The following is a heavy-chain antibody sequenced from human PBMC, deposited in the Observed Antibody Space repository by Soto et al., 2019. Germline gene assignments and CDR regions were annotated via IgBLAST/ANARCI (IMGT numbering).Heavy chain of an antibody. CDR1: GGTFSSYA. Sequence: SVKVSCKASGGTFSSYAISWVRQAPGQGXEWMGGIIPIFGTANYAQKFQGRVTITADKSTSTAYMELSSLRSEDTAVYYCARDPRVLTYCGGDCPLGYYRMDVWGQGTTVTVSS. J-gene: IGHJ6*02. CDR3: ARDPRVLTYCGGDCPLGYYRMDV. CDR2: IIPIFGTA. D-gene: IGHD2-21*02. V-gene: IGHV1-69*06.